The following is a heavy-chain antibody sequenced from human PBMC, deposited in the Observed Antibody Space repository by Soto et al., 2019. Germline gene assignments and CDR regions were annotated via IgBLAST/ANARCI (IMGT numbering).Heavy chain of an antibody. Sequence: EVQLVESGGGLVQPGGSLRLSCAASGFTFSSYWMHWVRQAPGKGLVWVSRINTDGSSTSYADSVRGRFTISRDNAKNPLYLQMNSLSAEDRAGYDYAKRGEGITGFGPWGQGALVTVS. CDR2: INTDGSST. CDR1: GFTFSSYW. CDR3: AKRGEGITGFGP. J-gene: IGHJ5*02. V-gene: IGHV3-74*01. D-gene: IGHD1-20*01.